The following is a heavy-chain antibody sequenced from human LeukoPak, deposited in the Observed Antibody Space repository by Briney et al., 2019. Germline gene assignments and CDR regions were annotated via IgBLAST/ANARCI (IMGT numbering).Heavy chain of an antibody. CDR2: INWNVGRT. D-gene: IGHD2-2*01. Sequence: GGSLRLSCAASGFTFSSYAMSWGRQAPGKGLEWVSGINWNVGRTGYADSVTGRFTISRDNAKNSLYLQMNSLRAEDTALYYCARERYCSRTSCYPTFDYWGQGTLVSVSS. J-gene: IGHJ4*02. CDR1: GFTFSSYA. CDR3: ARERYCSRTSCYPTFDY. V-gene: IGHV3-20*04.